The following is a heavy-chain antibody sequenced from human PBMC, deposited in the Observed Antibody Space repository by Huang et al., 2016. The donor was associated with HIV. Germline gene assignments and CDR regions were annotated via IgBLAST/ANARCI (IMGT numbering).Heavy chain of an antibody. CDR3: ARLIGSPSFYYGLDV. Sequence: EVQLVQSGAEVKKPGESLKISCKGSGYRFRSNWIGWGRQMPGKGLEWMGSIYPGDSATRYGPSFQGQVTSSADKSINTAYLQWSSLKASDTAMYYCARLIGSPSFYYGLDVWGQGTTVTVSS. D-gene: IGHD3-10*01. V-gene: IGHV5-51*01. J-gene: IGHJ6*02. CDR2: IYPGDSAT. CDR1: GYRFRSNW.